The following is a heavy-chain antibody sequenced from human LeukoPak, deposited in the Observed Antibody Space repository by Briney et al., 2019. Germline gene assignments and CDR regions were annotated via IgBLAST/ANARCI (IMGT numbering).Heavy chain of an antibody. CDR3: AKVLSYYFDY. Sequence: PGGSLRLSCAASGFTVSSNYMSWVRQAPGKGLEWVSVIYSGGSTYYADSVKGRFTISRDNSKNTLYLQMNSLRAEGTAVYYCAKVLSYYFDYWGQGTLVTVSS. CDR1: GFTVSSNY. J-gene: IGHJ4*02. CDR2: IYSGGST. V-gene: IGHV3-66*01.